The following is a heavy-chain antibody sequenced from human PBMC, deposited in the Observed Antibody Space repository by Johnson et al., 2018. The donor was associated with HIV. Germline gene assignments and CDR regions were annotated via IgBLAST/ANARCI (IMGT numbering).Heavy chain of an antibody. J-gene: IGHJ3*02. V-gene: IGHV3-30*03. CDR1: GFTFSSYW. CDR2: ISYDGSNK. CDR3: TRARYSSSWYNCDAFDI. D-gene: IGHD6-13*01. Sequence: QMQLVESGGGLVQPGGSLRLSCAASGFTFSSYWMSWVRQAPGKGLEWVAVISYDGSNKYYADSVKGRFTISRDNSKNTAYLQMNSLKTEDTAVYYCTRARYSSSWYNCDAFDIWGQGTMVTVSS.